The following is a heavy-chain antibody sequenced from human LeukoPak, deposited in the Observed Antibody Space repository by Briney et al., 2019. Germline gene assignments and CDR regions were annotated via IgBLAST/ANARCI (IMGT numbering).Heavy chain of an antibody. CDR3: ASPDPFGVSRRTYYYYYMDV. J-gene: IGHJ6*03. V-gene: IGHV1-69*05. Sequence: ASVKVSCKASGGTFSSYAISWVRQAPGQGLEWMGGIIPIFGTANYAQKFQGRVTITTDESTSTAYMELSSLRSEDTAVYYCASPDPFGVSRRTYYYYYMDVWGKGTTVTVSS. D-gene: IGHD1-14*01. CDR1: GGTFSSYA. CDR2: IIPIFGTA.